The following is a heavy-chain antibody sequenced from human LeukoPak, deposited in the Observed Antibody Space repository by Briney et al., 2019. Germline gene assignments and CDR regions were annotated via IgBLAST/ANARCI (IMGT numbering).Heavy chain of an antibody. V-gene: IGHV1-58*01. CDR2: IVVDSGNT. J-gene: IGHJ4*01. CDR1: GFTYTTSP. Sequence: SVKVSFKSTGFTYTTSPVQWVRQARGQRLEWIGWIVVDSGNTNYAQKFQERVTITRDMSTGTAYMELSSLRSEDTAMYYCAAASSGRYDCYWGPVTLVTVSS. CDR3: AAASSGRYDCY. D-gene: IGHD6-19*01.